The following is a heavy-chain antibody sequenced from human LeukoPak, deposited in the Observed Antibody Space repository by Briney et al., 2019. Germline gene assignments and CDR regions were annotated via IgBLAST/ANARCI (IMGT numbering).Heavy chain of an antibody. CDR3: VRRRGSGSDPTNFDY. Sequence: GEALKSSSKGPGYIFTTYWIAWGGPMPGKGREWMGIIYPGDSRTTYSPSFPGQLTLSADKSINTAYLQWISLQASDPAMYYCVRRRGSGSDPTNFDYWGQGTLVTVSS. V-gene: IGHV5-51*01. J-gene: IGHJ4*02. CDR2: IYPGDSRT. CDR1: GYIFTTYW. D-gene: IGHD3-10*01.